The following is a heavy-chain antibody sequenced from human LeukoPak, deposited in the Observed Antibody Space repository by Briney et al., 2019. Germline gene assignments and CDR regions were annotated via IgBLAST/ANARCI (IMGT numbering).Heavy chain of an antibody. Sequence: SETLSLTCAVYGGSFSGYYWSWIRQPPGKGLEWIGSIYYSGSTYYNPSLKSRVTISVDTSKNQFSLKLSSVTAADTAVYYCARDYRHLDWSIWGQGTMVTVSS. CDR2: IYYSGST. J-gene: IGHJ3*02. CDR3: ARDYRHLDWSI. CDR1: GGSFSGYY. D-gene: IGHD3/OR15-3a*01. V-gene: IGHV4-34*11.